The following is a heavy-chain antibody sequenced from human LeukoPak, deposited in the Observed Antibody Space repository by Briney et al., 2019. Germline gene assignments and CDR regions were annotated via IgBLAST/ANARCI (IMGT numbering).Heavy chain of an antibody. CDR1: GGSISSYY. D-gene: IGHD5-18*01. J-gene: IGHJ4*02. CDR2: IYYSGST. V-gene: IGHV4-59*13. Sequence: KPSETLSLTCTVSGGSISSYYWSWMRQPPGKGLEWIGYIYYSGSTNYNPSLKSRVTISVDTSKNQFSLKLSSVTAAYTAVYNCAGGRDTAMGPFDYWGQGTLVTVSS. CDR3: AGGRDTAMGPFDY.